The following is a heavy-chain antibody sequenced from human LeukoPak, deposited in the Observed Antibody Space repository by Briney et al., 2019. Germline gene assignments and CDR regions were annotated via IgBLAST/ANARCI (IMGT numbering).Heavy chain of an antibody. CDR3: ATVGIFRDDSTMDV. V-gene: IGHV1-24*01. J-gene: IGHJ6*02. CDR1: GCTLTELS. D-gene: IGHD3-10*01. Sequence: ASVKVSCKVSGCTLTELSMHWVRRAPGKGLEWMGGFDPEDGETIYAQKFQGRVTMTEDTSTDTAYMELSSLRSEDTAVYYCATVGIFRDDSTMDVWGQGTTVTVSS. CDR2: FDPEDGET.